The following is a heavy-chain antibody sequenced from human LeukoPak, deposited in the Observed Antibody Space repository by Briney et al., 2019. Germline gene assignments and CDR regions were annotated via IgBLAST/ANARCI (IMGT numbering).Heavy chain of an antibody. V-gene: IGHV4-4*02. CDR1: GGSINKDNW. D-gene: IGHD6-13*01. CDR2: IYHSGTT. CDR3: ARVAAAGNYYFDY. Sequence: SETLSLTCAVSGGSINKDNWWNWVRQPPGKGLEWVGEIYHSGTTNYNPSLKSRVTISVDTSKNQFSLKLSSVTAADTAVYFCARVAAAGNYYFDYWGQGTLVTVSS. J-gene: IGHJ4*02.